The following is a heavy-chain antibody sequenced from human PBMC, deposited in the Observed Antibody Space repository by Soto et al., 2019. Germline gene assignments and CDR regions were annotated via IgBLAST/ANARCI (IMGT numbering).Heavy chain of an antibody. CDR3: ARADGVDTAMVRGYYFDY. D-gene: IGHD5-18*01. CDR2: IYYSGST. CDR1: GGSISSGGYY. J-gene: IGHJ4*02. Sequence: QVQLQESGPGLVKPSQTLSLTCTVSGGSISSGGYYWSWIRQHPGKGLEWIGYIYYSGSTYYNPSLNSRVTISVDTSKNQFSLKLSSVTVADTAVYYCARADGVDTAMVRGYYFDYGGQGTLVTVSS. V-gene: IGHV4-31*03.